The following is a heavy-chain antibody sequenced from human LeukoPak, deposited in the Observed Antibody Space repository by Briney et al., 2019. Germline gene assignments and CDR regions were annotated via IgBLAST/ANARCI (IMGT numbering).Heavy chain of an antibody. D-gene: IGHD1-1*01. J-gene: IGHJ4*02. CDR3: ATTKQARRYFDY. Sequence: GGSLRLSCVGSGFTFSNNPLSWVRQAPGKGLEWVLAISGSGGNTYYADSVRGRFTISRDNSKNTLFLQMNTLRADDTAVYYCATTKQARRYFDYWGQGTLVTVSS. CDR2: ISGSGGNT. V-gene: IGHV3-23*01. CDR1: GFTFSNNP.